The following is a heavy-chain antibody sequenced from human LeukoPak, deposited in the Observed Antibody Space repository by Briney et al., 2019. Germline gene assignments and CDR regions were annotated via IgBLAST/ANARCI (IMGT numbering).Heavy chain of an antibody. CDR1: GGSFSGYY. Sequence: SSETLSLTCAVYGGSFSGYYWSWIRQPPGKGLEWIGEINHSGSTNYNPSLKSRVTISVDTSKNQFSLKLSSVTAADTAVYYCARRGLLLWYGESRTFDYWGQGTLVTVSS. V-gene: IGHV4-34*01. J-gene: IGHJ4*02. D-gene: IGHD3-10*01. CDR2: INHSGST. CDR3: ARRGLLLWYGESRTFDY.